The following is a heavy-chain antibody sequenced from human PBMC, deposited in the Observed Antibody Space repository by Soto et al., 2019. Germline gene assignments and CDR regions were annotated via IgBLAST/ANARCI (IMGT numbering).Heavy chain of an antibody. CDR1: GDSINSALHY. J-gene: IGHJ6*02. CDR3: ARGYYGMGV. V-gene: IGHV4-30-4*01. Sequence: HVKLQESGPVVVKPSQTLSLTCSVSGDSINSALHYWGWVRQSPGKGLQWIGYFHHTGSTFYNPSLKSRVTISIDRSKNQFSLNLTSVTAADTAVYFCARGYYGMGVWGQGTTVTVSS. CDR2: FHHTGST. D-gene: IGHD3-10*01.